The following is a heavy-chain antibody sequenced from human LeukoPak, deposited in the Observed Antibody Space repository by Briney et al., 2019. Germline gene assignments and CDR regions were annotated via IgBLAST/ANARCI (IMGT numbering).Heavy chain of an antibody. V-gene: IGHV3-30*02. J-gene: IGHJ3*02. CDR3: AKVRVGATTIDAFDI. CDR1: GFTFSSYG. CDR2: IRYDGSNK. D-gene: IGHD1-26*01. Sequence: GGSLRLSCAASGFTFSSYGMHWVRQAPGKGLEWVAFIRYDGSNKYYADSVKGRFTISRDNSKNTLYLQMNSLRAEDTAVYYCAKVRVGATTIDAFDIWGQGIMVTVSS.